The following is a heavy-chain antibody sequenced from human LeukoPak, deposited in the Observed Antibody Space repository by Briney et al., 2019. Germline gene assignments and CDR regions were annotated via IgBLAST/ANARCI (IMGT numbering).Heavy chain of an antibody. V-gene: IGHV4-31*03. CDR2: IYYSGST. D-gene: IGHD1-1*01. Sequence: SETLSLTCTVSGGSISNGGYYWSWIRQHPGKGLEWIGYIYYSGSTYYNPSLKSRVTISVDTSKNQFSLKLSSVTAADTAVYYCAREPVAQRLLDYWGQGTLVTVSS. CDR1: GGSISNGGYY. CDR3: AREPVAQRLLDY. J-gene: IGHJ4*02.